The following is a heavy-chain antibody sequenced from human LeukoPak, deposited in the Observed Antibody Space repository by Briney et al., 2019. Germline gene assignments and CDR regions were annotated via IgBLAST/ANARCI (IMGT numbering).Heavy chain of an antibody. Sequence: GGSLRLSCVASGFTFSNYWMSWVRQAPGKGLEWVANIKQDGSEKSYVGSVTCRFTISRDNAKNSLYMQMNSLRAEDTAVYYCVRQRRYCSGDSCYQRTFDYWGQGTLVTVSS. CDR1: GFTFSNYW. J-gene: IGHJ4*02. D-gene: IGHD2-15*01. CDR2: IKQDGSEK. CDR3: VRQRRYCSGDSCYQRTFDY. V-gene: IGHV3-7*01.